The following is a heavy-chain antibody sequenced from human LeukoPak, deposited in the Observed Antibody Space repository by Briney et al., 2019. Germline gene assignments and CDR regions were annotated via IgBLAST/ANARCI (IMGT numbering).Heavy chain of an antibody. Sequence: PSETLSLTCSVSGGSISSSNSYWGWIRQPPGRGLEWVAATSSSDSGKYHADSVRGRFTISRDNSKNTVYLQMNSLRAEDTAVYYCAKNMASSSWYYFDYWGRGTLVTVSS. CDR1: GGSISSSNS. CDR2: TSSSDSGK. CDR3: AKNMASSSWYYFDY. J-gene: IGHJ4*02. V-gene: IGHV3-23*01. D-gene: IGHD6-13*01.